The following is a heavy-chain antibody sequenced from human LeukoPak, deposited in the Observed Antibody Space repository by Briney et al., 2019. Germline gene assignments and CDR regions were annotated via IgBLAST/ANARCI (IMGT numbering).Heavy chain of an antibody. Sequence: SETLSLTCAVSGGSISSGGYSWSWIRQPPGKGLEWIGYIYHSGSTYYNPSLKSRVTISVDRSKNQFSLKLSSVTAADTAVYYCARTIDYDFWSGYYFDYWGQGTLVTVSS. V-gene: IGHV4-30-2*01. CDR3: ARTIDYDFWSGYYFDY. D-gene: IGHD3-3*01. CDR2: IYHSGST. CDR1: GGSISSGGYS. J-gene: IGHJ4*02.